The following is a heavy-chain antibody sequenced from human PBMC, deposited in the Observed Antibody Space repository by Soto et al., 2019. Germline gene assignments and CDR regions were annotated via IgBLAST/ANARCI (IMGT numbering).Heavy chain of an antibody. CDR2: ISYSGST. V-gene: IGHV4-39*02. J-gene: IGHJ4*02. CDR1: SGSISTSGYY. Sequence: QLHLQESGPGLVKPSETLSLTCSVSSGSISTSGYYWGWIRQPPGTGLEWIGGISYSGSTYYNPSLKSRLTISAETSKNHFSLKLTSVTAADTAVYFCARRGSRLSVAVAAFDYWSQGTLVTVSS. D-gene: IGHD6-19*01. CDR3: ARRGSRLSVAVAAFDY.